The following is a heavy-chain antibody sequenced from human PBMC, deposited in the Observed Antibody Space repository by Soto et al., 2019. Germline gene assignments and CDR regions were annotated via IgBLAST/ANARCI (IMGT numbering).Heavy chain of an antibody. CDR3: ARVPSPFDYYYAMDV. CDR2: VFSSGTT. D-gene: IGHD3-16*01. V-gene: IGHV4-30-4*01. J-gene: IGHJ6*02. Sequence: SETLSLTCTVSGDSISSGNKYWSWIRQPPGKGLEWIGYVFSSGTTYYNPSLKGRVSISLDASENQFSLKFASVTDADSAVYYCARVPSPFDYYYAMDVWGQGTTVTVSS. CDR1: GDSISSGNKY.